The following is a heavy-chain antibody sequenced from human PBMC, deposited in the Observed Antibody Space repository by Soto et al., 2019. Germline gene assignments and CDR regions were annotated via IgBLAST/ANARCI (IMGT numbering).Heavy chain of an antibody. CDR1: GFAFSTYA. V-gene: IGHV3-30-3*01. D-gene: IGHD4-17*01. CDR2: ISYDGSNK. J-gene: IGHJ2*01. CDR3: ARQDYGGNTHYWYFDL. Sequence: QVQLVESGRGVVQPGRSLRLSCAASGFAFSTYAMHWVRQAPGKGLEWVAVISYDGSNKYYADSVKGRFTISRDNSKNTLYLQMNSLRAKDTAVYYCARQDYGGNTHYWYFDLWGRGTLVTVSS.